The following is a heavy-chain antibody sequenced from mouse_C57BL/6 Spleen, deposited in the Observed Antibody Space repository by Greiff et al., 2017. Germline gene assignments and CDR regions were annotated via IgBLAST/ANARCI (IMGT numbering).Heavy chain of an antibody. CDR1: GYTFTSYV. CDR2: IYPYNDGT. D-gene: IGHD1-1*01. J-gene: IGHJ4*01. V-gene: IGHV1-14*01. Sequence: VQLQQSGPELVKPGASVKMSCKASGYTFTSYVMHWVKQKPGQGLEWIGYIYPYNDGTKYNEKFKGKATLTSDKSSSTAYMELSSLTSEDSAVYYCAIYGSSYLYAMDYWGQGTSVTVSS. CDR3: AIYGSSYLYAMDY.